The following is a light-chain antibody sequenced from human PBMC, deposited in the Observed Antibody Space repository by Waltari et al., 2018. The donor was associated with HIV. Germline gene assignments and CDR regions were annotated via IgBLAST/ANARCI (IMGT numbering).Light chain of an antibody. Sequence: QSALTQTDHVSGSPGHSITISSTGPSSDVGDLHCVSWYQHHPGKAPKLMIYDVSHRSSGIPDRFSGSKSDNTASLTISGLQAEDEADYYCTSYASITSWVFGGGTKVTVL. J-gene: IGLJ3*02. V-gene: IGLV2-14*03. CDR3: TSYASITSWV. CDR2: DVS. CDR1: SSDVGDLHC.